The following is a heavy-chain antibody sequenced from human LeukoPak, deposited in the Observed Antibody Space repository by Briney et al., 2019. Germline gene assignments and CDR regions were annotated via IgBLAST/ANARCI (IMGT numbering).Heavy chain of an antibody. Sequence: SETLSLTCTVSGGSISSYYWSWIRQPPGKGLEWLGYIHYSGSTNYNPSLKSRVTISVDTSKNQFSLKLSSVTAADTAVYYCASLYSGSYDTGAFDYFNYWGQGTLVTVSS. V-gene: IGHV4-59*01. CDR1: GGSISSYY. CDR2: IHYSGST. D-gene: IGHD1-26*01. CDR3: ASLYSGSYDTGAFDYFNY. J-gene: IGHJ4*02.